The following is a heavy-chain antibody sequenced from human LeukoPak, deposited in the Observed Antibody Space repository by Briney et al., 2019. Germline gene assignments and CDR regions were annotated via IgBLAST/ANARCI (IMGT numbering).Heavy chain of an antibody. J-gene: IGHJ6*03. CDR3: ARGVRGQQLVYYYYYYMDV. CDR1: GYTFTTYY. CDR2: INPSGGST. V-gene: IGHV1-46*01. D-gene: IGHD6-13*01. Sequence: ASVKVSCKASGYTFTTYYIHWVRQAPGQGLEWMAIINPSGGSTSYAQKFQGRLTMTRDMSTSTVYMALSSLRSEDTAVYYCARGVRGQQLVYYYYYYMDVWGKGTTVTVSS.